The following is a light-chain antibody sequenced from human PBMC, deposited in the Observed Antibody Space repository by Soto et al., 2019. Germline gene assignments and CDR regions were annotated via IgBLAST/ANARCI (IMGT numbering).Light chain of an antibody. V-gene: IGLV2-14*03. CDR3: NSYTSGSTLV. CDR1: GSDVGGYNY. CDR2: DVS. Sequence: QSVLTQPASVSGSPGQSITISCTGTGSDVGGYNYVSWYQHHPGKAPKLMIYDVSNRPSGVSDRFSGSKSGNTASLTISGLQAEDEADYYCNSYTSGSTLVFGGGTKVTVL. J-gene: IGLJ2*01.